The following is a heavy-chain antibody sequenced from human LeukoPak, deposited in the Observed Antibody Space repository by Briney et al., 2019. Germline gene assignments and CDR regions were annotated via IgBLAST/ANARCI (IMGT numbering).Heavy chain of an antibody. D-gene: IGHD3-9*01. CDR1: GFTSSSYS. V-gene: IGHV3-21*01. CDR2: ISSSSSYI. CDR3: ARAPLRYSDY. Sequence: GGSLRLSCAASGFTSSSYSMNWVRQAPGKGLEWFSSISSSSSYIYYADSVKGRFTISRDNAKNSLYLQMNSLRAEDTAVYYCARAPLRYSDYWGQGTLVTVSS. J-gene: IGHJ4*02.